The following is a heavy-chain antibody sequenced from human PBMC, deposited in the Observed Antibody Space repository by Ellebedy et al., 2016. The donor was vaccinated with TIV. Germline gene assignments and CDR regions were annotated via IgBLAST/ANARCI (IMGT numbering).Heavy chain of an antibody. CDR3: ARDSAPTVLHGLEFSVHDAFDI. D-gene: IGHD3-16*02. CDR1: GFTFSSYG. Sequence: GESLKISXAASGFTFSSYGMHWVRQAPGKGLEWVAVISYDGSNKYYADSVKGRFTISRNNSKNTLYLQMNSLRAEDTAVYYCARDSAPTVLHGLEFSVHDAFDIWGQGTMVTVSS. V-gene: IGHV3-30*03. CDR2: ISYDGSNK. J-gene: IGHJ3*02.